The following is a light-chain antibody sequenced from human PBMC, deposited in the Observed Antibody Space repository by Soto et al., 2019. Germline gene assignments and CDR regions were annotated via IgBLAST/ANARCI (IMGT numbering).Light chain of an antibody. J-gene: IGKJ1*01. V-gene: IGKV3-20*01. CDR3: QQYGSSGT. CDR2: GAS. CDR1: QSVSSSY. Sequence: EIVLTQSPGTLSLSPGERATLSCRASQSVSSSYLAWYQQTPGQAPRLLIYGASSRATGLPDRFSGSGSGTDFTLTISRLEPEDFAVYYCQQYGSSGTFGQGTKVDIK.